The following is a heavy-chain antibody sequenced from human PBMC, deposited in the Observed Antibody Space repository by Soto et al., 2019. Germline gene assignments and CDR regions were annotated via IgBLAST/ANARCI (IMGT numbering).Heavy chain of an antibody. CDR1: GYTFTRYY. CDR2: INPSDDAT. D-gene: IGHD3-22*01. CDR3: ARDLTREGDYYDRSGYYLDY. Sequence: GASVKVSCKASGYTFTRYYMHWVRQAPGQGLEWMGIINPSDDATSYAEKFKGRLTMTKDTSTSTGYREMSSLRSEDMAVYYCARDLTREGDYYDRSGYYLDYWGQGTLVTVSS. J-gene: IGHJ4*02. V-gene: IGHV1-46*01.